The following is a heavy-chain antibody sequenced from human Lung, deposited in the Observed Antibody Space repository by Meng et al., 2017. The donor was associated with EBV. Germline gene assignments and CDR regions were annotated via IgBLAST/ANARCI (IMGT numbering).Heavy chain of an antibody. D-gene: IGHD4/OR15-4a*01. V-gene: IGHV4-39*07. CDR1: GGSISSNSDY. Sequence: QGPAPGPVRPSEPLPLRSIVSGGSISSNSDYWGWIRQPPGKGLEWIASISYSGRTWYNPSLKSRVTISVDTSKMQFSLKLNSVTAADTAVYYCVREDNDYGNIPLFANWGQGALVTVSS. CDR2: ISYSGRT. CDR3: VREDNDYGNIPLFAN. J-gene: IGHJ4*02.